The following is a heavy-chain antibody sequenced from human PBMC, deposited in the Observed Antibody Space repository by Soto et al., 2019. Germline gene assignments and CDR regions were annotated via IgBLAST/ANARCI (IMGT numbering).Heavy chain of an antibody. CDR3: ARDSGYGSGASVNHYLDY. CDR2: INSDGSAT. J-gene: IGHJ4*01. CDR1: GVTCSSHC. Sequence: AGVPLRLSCAAAGVTCSSHCVHRVRKTAGKGLVWVSQINSDGSATRYADSVKGRFTMSRDNAKNSVYLQMDSLRAEDTAVYYCARDSGYGSGASVNHYLDYWGHGTLVTVSS. V-gene: IGHV3-74*01. D-gene: IGHD3-10*01.